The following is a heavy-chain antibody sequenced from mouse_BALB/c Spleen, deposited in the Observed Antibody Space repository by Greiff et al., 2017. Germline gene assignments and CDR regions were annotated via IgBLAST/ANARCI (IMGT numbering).Heavy chain of an antibody. D-gene: IGHD1-2*01. CDR3: TRTALRPMDY. J-gene: IGHJ4*01. CDR2: IDPSDSYT. CDR1: GYTFTSYW. Sequence: VQLQQPGAELVKPGASVKMSCKASGYTFTSYWMHWVKQRPGQGLEWIGVIDPSDSYTSYNQKFKGKATLTVDTSSSTAYMQLSSLTSEDSAVYYCTRTALRPMDYWGQGTSVTVSS. V-gene: IGHV1S127*01.